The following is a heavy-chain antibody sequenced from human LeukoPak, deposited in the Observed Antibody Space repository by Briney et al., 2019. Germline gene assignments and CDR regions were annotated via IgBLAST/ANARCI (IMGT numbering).Heavy chain of an antibody. CDR1: GGSISSYY. CDR3: ARGGEKQLEQDY. V-gene: IGHV4-59*01. CDR2: IYYSGTT. D-gene: IGHD6-13*01. J-gene: IGHJ4*02. Sequence: SETLSLTCTVSGGSISSYYWSWIRQPPGKGLEWIGYIYYSGTTNYNPSLMSRVAISVDTSKNQFSLKLSSVTAADTAVYYCARGGEKQLEQDYWGQGTLVTVSS.